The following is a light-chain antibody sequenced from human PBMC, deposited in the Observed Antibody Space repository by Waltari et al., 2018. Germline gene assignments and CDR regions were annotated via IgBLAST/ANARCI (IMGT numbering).Light chain of an antibody. J-gene: IGKJ2*01. CDR3: RHDAHLPGT. Sequence: SPAHQHLKPYLDWLQQRPGRAPRRLIYEISRRESGVPDRFSGSGSGTDVRLKISRLEPEDVGVYYCRHDAHLPGTFGQGTKVEI. CDR2: EIS. CDR1: SPAHQHLKPY. V-gene: IGKV2-30*02.